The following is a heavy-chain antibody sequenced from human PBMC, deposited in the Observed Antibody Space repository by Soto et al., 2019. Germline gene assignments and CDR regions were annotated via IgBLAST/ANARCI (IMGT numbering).Heavy chain of an antibody. D-gene: IGHD4-17*01. CDR1: GYTFTSYG. CDR2: ISAYNGNT. V-gene: IGHV1-18*01. CDR3: ARTKRGTTVGIWPTDLASYYYCGMDV. Sequence: QVQLVQSGAEVKKPGASVKVSCKASGYTFTSYGISWVRQAPGQGLEWMGWISAYNGNTNYAQKLQGRVTMTTDTSTSTADMELRSLRSDDTAVYYCARTKRGTTVGIWPTDLASYYYCGMDVWGQGTTVTVSS. J-gene: IGHJ6*02.